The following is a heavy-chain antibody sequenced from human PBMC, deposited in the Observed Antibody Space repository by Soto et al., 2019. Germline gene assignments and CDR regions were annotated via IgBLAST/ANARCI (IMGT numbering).Heavy chain of an antibody. D-gene: IGHD7-27*01. J-gene: IGHJ4*02. V-gene: IGHV4-30-4*06. CDR2: IYYSGST. CDR3: ARDRNWGTSRGFEY. Sequence: WTWIRQHPVKGLEWIGYIYYSGSTYYNPSLKSRVTISIDTSKNQFSLRLSSVTAADTAVYYCARDRNWGTSRGFEYWGQGTLVTVSS.